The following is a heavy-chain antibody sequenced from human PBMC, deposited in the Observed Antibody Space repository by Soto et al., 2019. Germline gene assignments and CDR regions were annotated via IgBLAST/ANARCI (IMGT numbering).Heavy chain of an antibody. CDR2: IYSGGDT. Sequence: PGGSLRLSCAASGFTVSSNYMSWVRQAPGKGPEWVSVIYSGGDTYYAESVKGRFTISRDNSKNTPYLHMNSLRAEDTAVYYCARGGRLAAVPGTGYFDYWGQGTLVTVSS. D-gene: IGHD6-13*01. V-gene: IGHV3-53*01. CDR3: ARGGRLAAVPGTGYFDY. J-gene: IGHJ4*02. CDR1: GFTVSSNY.